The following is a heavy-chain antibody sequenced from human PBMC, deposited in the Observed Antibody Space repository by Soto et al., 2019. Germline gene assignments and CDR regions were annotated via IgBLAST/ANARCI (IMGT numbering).Heavy chain of an antibody. J-gene: IGHJ1*01. CDR2: IRDNGGRT. CDR3: AKDHYSNKPVACDL. V-gene: IGHV3-23*01. Sequence: EMHLLESGGGLVQPGGSLRLSCSASGFTFSPYAMAWIRQAPGKGLEWVSGIRDNGGRTYYAAAGKARFTISRENSKNALALQMNSLSTEDTAIYYDAKDHYSNKPVACDLWGQATLVTVFS. D-gene: IGHD2-15*01. CDR1: GFTFSPYA.